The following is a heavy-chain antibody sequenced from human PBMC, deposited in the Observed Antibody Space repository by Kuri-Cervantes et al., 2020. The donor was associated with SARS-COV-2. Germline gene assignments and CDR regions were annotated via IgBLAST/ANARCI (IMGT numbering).Heavy chain of an antibody. D-gene: IGHD6-13*01. V-gene: IGHV4-39*01. CDR1: GGSISSSSYY. J-gene: IGHJ4*02. CDR3: ARSEAGYSSSWYYDY. CDR2: IYYSGST. Sequence: SETLSLTCTVSGGSISSSSYYWGWIRQPPGKGLEWIGSIYYSGSTYYNPSLKSRVTISVDTSKNQFSLKLSSVTAADTAVYYCARSEAGYSSSWYYDYWGQGNLVNVSS.